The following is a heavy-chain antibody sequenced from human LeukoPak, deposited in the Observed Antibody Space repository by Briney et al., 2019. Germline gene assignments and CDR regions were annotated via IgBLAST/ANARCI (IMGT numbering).Heavy chain of an antibody. CDR2: INHSGST. CDR3: AIRGIAVAGGSSGFDY. V-gene: IGHV4-34*01. Sequence: PSETLSLTCAVYGGSFSGYYWSWIRQPPGKGLEWIGEINHSGSTNYNPSLKSRVTMSVDTSKNQFSLKLSSVTAADTAVYYWAIRGIAVAGGSSGFDYWGQGTLVTVSS. CDR1: GGSFSGYY. D-gene: IGHD6-19*01. J-gene: IGHJ4*02.